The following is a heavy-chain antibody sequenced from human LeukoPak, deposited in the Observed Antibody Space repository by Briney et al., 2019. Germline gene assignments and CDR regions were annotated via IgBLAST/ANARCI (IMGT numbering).Heavy chain of an antibody. CDR3: ASFIDY. V-gene: IGHV3-21*01. J-gene: IGHJ4*02. Sequence: GGSLRLSCAASGFTFSGYDMKWVRQAPGKGLEWVSSISSGSSYIYYADSVKGRFTISRDNAKNSLYLQMNSLRAEDTAVYYCASFIDYWGQGTLVTVSS. CDR1: GFTFSGYD. CDR2: ISSGSSYI.